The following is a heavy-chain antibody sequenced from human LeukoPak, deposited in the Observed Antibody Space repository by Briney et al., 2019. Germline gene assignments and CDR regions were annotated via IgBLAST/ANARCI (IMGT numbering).Heavy chain of an antibody. V-gene: IGHV4-31*03. CDR3: ARSRGSYEENFDC. Sequence: SETLSLTCTVSGGSISSGGYYWTWIRQHTGKGLEWIGYIYYSGSTHYNPSLKSRVSISVDTSKNQFSLNLRSVTATGTAVYYCARSRGSYEENFDCWGQGTLVTVSS. CDR2: IYYSGST. J-gene: IGHJ4*02. CDR1: GGSISSGGYY. D-gene: IGHD2-15*01.